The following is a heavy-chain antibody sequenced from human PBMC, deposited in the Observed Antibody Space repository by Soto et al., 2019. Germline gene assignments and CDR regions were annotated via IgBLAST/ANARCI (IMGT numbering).Heavy chain of an antibody. J-gene: IGHJ3*02. V-gene: IGHV3-21*01. CDR1: GFTFSSYS. D-gene: IGHD5-18*01. CDR3: ARGGYSYAFDI. CDR2: ISSSSSYI. Sequence: GESLKISCAASGFTFSSYSMNWVRQAPGKGLEWVSSISSSSSYIYYADSVKGRFTISRDNAKNSLYLQMNSLRAEDTAVYYCARGGYSYAFDIWGQGTMVTVSS.